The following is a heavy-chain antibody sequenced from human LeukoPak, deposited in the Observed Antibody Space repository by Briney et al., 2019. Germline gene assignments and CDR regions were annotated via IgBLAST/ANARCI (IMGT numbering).Heavy chain of an antibody. CDR3: ARDYGLLRRDRYYYYGMDV. J-gene: IGHJ6*02. CDR2: INYSGST. V-gene: IGHV4-59*01. D-gene: IGHD2-21*02. Sequence: SETLSLTCTVSGGSISSYYWSWIRQPPGKGLEWIGYINYSGSTNYNPSLKSRVTISVDTSKNQFSLKLSSVTAADTAVYYCARDYGLLRRDRYYYYGMDVWGQGTTVTVSS. CDR1: GGSISSYY.